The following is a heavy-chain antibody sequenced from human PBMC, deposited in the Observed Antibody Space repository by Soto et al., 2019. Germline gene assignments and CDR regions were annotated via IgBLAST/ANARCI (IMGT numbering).Heavy chain of an antibody. CDR1: GYSFTSYW. Sequence: GESLKISCKGSGYSFTSYWISWVRQMPGKGLEWMGRIDPSDSYTNYSPSFQGHITISADKSITAAYLQWSSLKASDTAIYYCARSGYCSAGSCYHLDYWGQGTLVTVS. J-gene: IGHJ4*02. D-gene: IGHD2-15*01. CDR2: IDPSDSYT. CDR3: ARSGYCSAGSCYHLDY. V-gene: IGHV5-10-1*01.